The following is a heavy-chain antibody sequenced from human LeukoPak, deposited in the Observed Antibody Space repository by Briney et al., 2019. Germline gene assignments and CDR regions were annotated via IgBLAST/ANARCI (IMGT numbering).Heavy chain of an antibody. CDR3: ARNTRRYCNNGSCSNWFDP. Sequence: GSLRLSCAASGFNVNVNYMSWVRQAPGKGLEWIGSIYYSGSPYYNPSLMSRVTISVDTSKNQFSLKLSSVTAADTAVYYCARNTRRYCNNGSCSNWFDPWGQGTLVTVSS. D-gene: IGHD2-15*01. CDR2: IYYSGSP. V-gene: IGHV4-38-2*01. CDR1: GFNVNVNY. J-gene: IGHJ5*02.